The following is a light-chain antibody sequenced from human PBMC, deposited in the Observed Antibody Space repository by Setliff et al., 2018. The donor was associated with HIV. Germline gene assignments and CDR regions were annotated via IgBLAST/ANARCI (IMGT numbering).Light chain of an antibody. CDR1: TSDGGYNF. V-gene: IGLV2-11*01. Sequence: QSALAQPRSVSGSPGQSVTISCTGTTSDGGYNFVSWYQHHPGKAPKLMIYDVIKRPSGVPDRFSGSKSGNTASLTISGLQAKDEADYYCCSYAGSHTFVFGTGTKVTVL. CDR2: DVI. J-gene: IGLJ1*01. CDR3: CSYAGSHTFV.